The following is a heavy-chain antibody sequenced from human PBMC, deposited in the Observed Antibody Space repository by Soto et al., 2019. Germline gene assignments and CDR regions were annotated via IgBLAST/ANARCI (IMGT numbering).Heavy chain of an antibody. CDR2: IYYSGST. V-gene: IGHV4-59*01. CDR3: ARGNGYNIY. Sequence: XXTLSLPCTVSGASISGFYGRWIRQPPGKGLEWIGYIYYSGSTNYNPSLKSRVTISVDTSKNQFFLKMSSVTAADTAVYYCARGNGYNIYWGQGILVTVSS. J-gene: IGHJ4*02. CDR1: GASISGFY. D-gene: IGHD5-12*01.